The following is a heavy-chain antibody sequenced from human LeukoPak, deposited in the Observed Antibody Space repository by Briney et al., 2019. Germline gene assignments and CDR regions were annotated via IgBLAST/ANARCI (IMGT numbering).Heavy chain of an antibody. V-gene: IGHV4-59*08. D-gene: IGHD1-1*01. J-gene: IGHJ3*02. CDR2: IYYSGST. CDR1: GASINTYY. CDR3: ARHRVQLERRSAFDI. Sequence: NPSGTLFLTCSVSGASINTYYWSWIRQPPGKGLEWLGYIYYSGSTNYNPSLKSRVTMSVDRSESRFSLKLSSVTAADTAVYYCARHRVQLERRSAFDIWGQGTMLTVSS.